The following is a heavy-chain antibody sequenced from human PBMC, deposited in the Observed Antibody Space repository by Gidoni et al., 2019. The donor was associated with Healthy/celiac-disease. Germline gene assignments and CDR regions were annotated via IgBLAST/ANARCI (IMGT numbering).Heavy chain of an antibody. V-gene: IGHV3-23*01. CDR3: AKDKVAYYYDSSGPGGWFDP. CDR1: GFPFISHA. CDR2: ISGSGGST. Sequence: EVQLLASGGGLVQPGWSLILSCAPSGFPFISHARSWVRQAPGKGLEWVSGISGSGGSTYYADSVKGRFTISRDNSKNTLYLQMNSLRAEDTAVYYCAKDKVAYYYDSSGPGGWFDPWGQGTLVTVSS. J-gene: IGHJ5*02. D-gene: IGHD3-22*01.